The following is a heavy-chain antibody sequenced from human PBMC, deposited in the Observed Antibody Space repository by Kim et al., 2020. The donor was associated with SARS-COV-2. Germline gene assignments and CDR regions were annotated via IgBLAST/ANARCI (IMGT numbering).Heavy chain of an antibody. Sequence: GGSLRLSCAASGFTFSSYAMSWVRQAPGKGLEWVSAISGSGGSTYYADSVKGRFTISRDNSKNTLYLQMNSLRAEDTAVYYCAKSQAVYYGSGSSPPDAFDIWGQGTMVTVSS. CDR3: AKSQAVYYGSGSSPPDAFDI. V-gene: IGHV3-23*01. CDR2: ISGSGGST. D-gene: IGHD3-10*01. CDR1: GFTFSSYA. J-gene: IGHJ3*02.